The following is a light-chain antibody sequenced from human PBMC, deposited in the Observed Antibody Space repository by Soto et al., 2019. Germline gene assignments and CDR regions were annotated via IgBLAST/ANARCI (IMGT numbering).Light chain of an antibody. CDR2: TDH. V-gene: IGLV1-44*01. CDR3: AAWDGSLNVVL. Sequence: QPVLTQPPSASATPGQRVTISCSGSSSNIGTNTVNWYKQVPGTAPTLLIYTDHQRPAGVPDRFSGSKSGTSASLAISWLQSEDEADYYCAAWDGSLNVVLFGGGTQLTVL. J-gene: IGLJ2*01. CDR1: SSNIGTNT.